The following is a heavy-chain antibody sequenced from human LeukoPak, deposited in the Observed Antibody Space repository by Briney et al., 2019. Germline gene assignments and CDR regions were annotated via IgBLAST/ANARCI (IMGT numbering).Heavy chain of an antibody. V-gene: IGHV1-2*02. CDR3: ARGRGYVVVPAAVLLDY. Sequence: ASVKVSCKASGYTFTGYYMHWVRQAPGQGLEWMGWINPNSGGTNYAQKFQGRATMTRDTSISTAYMELSRLRSDDTAVYYCARGRGYVVVPAAVLLDYWGQGTLVTVSS. D-gene: IGHD2-2*01. J-gene: IGHJ4*02. CDR2: INPNSGGT. CDR1: GYTFTGYY.